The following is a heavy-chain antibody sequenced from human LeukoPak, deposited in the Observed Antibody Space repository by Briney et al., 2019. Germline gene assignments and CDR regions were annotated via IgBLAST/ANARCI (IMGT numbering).Heavy chain of an antibody. V-gene: IGHV4-59*08. J-gene: IGHJ3*02. D-gene: IGHD3-22*01. CDR2: IYYSGST. Sequence: SETLSLTCTVSGGSISSYYWSWIRQAPGKGLEWIGYIYYSGSTNYNPSLKSRVTILVDTSKNQFSLKLSSVTAADTAVYYCARDYDSSGYYYPNAFDIWGQGTMVTVSS. CDR1: GGSISSYY. CDR3: ARDYDSSGYYYPNAFDI.